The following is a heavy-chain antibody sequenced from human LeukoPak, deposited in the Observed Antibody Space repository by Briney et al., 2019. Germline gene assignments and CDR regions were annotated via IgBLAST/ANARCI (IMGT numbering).Heavy chain of an antibody. CDR2: TYYSGST. D-gene: IGHD1-1*01. J-gene: IGHJ6*02. V-gene: IGHV4-59*01. CDR1: GGSISSYY. Sequence: SETLSLTCTVSGGSISSYYWSWIRQPPGKGLEWIGYTYYSGSTNYNPSLKSRVTISVDTSKNQFSLKLSSVTPADTAVSYCARGPGTAHYYYYRIEGWGPGTTVTVPS. CDR3: ARGPGTAHYYYYRIEG.